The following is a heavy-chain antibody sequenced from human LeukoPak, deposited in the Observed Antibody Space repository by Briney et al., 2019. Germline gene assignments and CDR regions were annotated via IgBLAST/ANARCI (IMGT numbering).Heavy chain of an antibody. J-gene: IGHJ4*02. CDR2: IYTSGST. D-gene: IGHD4-17*01. CDR1: GGSISSGSYY. V-gene: IGHV4-61*02. Sequence: SQTLSLTCTVSGGSISSGSYYWSWIRQPAGKGLEWIGRIYTSGSTNYNPSLKSRVTISVDTSKNQFSLKLSSVTAADTAVYYCARATVTTALLDYWGQGTLLTVSS. CDR3: ARATVTTALLDY.